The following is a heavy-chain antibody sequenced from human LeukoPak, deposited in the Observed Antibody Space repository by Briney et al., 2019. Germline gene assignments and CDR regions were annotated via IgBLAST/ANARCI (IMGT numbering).Heavy chain of an antibody. V-gene: IGHV3-15*01. CDR1: GFTFSNAW. CDR3: VDNYYDSSGYNY. J-gene: IGHJ4*02. CDR2: IKSKTDGGTT. D-gene: IGHD3-22*01. Sequence: GGSPRLSCAASGFTFSNAWMSWVRQAPGKGLEWVGRIKSKTDGGTTDYAAPVKGRFTISRDDSKNTLYLQMNSLKTEDTAVYYCVDNYYDSSGYNYWGQGTLVTVSS.